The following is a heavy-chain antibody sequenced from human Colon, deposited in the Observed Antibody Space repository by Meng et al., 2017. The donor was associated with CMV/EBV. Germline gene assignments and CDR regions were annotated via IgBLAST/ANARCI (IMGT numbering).Heavy chain of an antibody. D-gene: IGHD1-26*01. Sequence: QSRSLTGGISGDRVSRNIAAWHWIRQSPSRGLEWLGRTYFRSKWYSDYAGSMKSRMTINTDTSKNQVSLLLNSVTPEDTAVYYCARGSWGYFDYWGQGTLVTVSS. CDR1: GDRVSRNIAA. V-gene: IGHV6-1*01. CDR3: ARGSWGYFDY. J-gene: IGHJ4*02. CDR2: TYFRSKWYS.